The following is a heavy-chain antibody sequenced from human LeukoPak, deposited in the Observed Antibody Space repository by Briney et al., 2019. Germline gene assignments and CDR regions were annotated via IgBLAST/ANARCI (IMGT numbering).Heavy chain of an antibody. J-gene: IGHJ3*02. Sequence: SETLSLTCAVYGGSFSGYYWSWIRQPPGKGLEWIGEINHSGSTNYNPSLKSRVTISVDTSKNQFSLKLSSVTAADTAVYYCARSEYSYGADAFDIWGQGTMVTVSS. CDR2: INHSGST. D-gene: IGHD5-18*01. CDR3: ARSEYSYGADAFDI. V-gene: IGHV4-34*01. CDR1: GGSFSGYY.